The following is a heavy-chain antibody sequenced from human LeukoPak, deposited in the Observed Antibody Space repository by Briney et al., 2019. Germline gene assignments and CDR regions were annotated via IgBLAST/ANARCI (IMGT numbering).Heavy chain of an antibody. CDR3: ARVVPISGGSWYTWTAVDY. V-gene: IGHV3-48*04. CDR2: ISSSGSTI. Sequence: GGSLRLSCAASGFTFSSYAMSWVRQAPGKGLEWVSYISSSGSTIYYADSVKGRFTISRDNAKNSLYLQMNSLRAEDTAVYYCARVVPISGGSWYTWTAVDYWGQGTLVTVSS. CDR1: GFTFSSYA. J-gene: IGHJ4*02. D-gene: IGHD2-15*01.